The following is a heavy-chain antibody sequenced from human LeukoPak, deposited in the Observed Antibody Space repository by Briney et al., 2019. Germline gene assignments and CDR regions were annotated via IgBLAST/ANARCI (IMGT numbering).Heavy chain of an antibody. J-gene: IGHJ4*02. CDR1: GFTFSSYA. CDR3: AEEVYDSSGYSSFDY. Sequence: GGSLRLSCAASGFTFSSYAMSWVRQAPGKGLEWVSAISGSGGSTYYADSVRGRFTISRDNSKNTLYLQMNSLRAEDTAVYYCAEEVYDSSGYSSFDYWGQGTLVTVSS. D-gene: IGHD3-22*01. V-gene: IGHV3-23*01. CDR2: ISGSGGST.